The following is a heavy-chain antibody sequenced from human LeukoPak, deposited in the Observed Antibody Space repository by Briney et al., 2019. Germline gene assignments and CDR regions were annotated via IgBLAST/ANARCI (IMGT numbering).Heavy chain of an antibody. CDR3: ARDEWELTTPPD. Sequence: ASVKVSCKASGYTFTSYGISWVRQAPGQGLEGMGWISAYNGNTNYAQKLQGRVTMTIDTPPSTAYMELRSLRSDDTAVYYCARDEWELTTPPDWGQGTLVTVSS. J-gene: IGHJ4*02. D-gene: IGHD1-26*01. CDR2: ISAYNGNT. V-gene: IGHV1-18*01. CDR1: GYTFTSYG.